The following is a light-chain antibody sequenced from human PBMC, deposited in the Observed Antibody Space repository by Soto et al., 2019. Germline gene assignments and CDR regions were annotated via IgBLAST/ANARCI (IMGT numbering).Light chain of an antibody. CDR2: GAS. CDR3: QQRSNWPQIT. Sequence: EIVLTQSPATLSVSPGERVTLSCRASQSVDINLAWYQQKPGQAPRLLIYGASTRATDMSGTFSGRGSGTDFTLTISSLEPEDFAVYYCQQRSNWPQITFGQGTRLETK. J-gene: IGKJ5*01. V-gene: IGKV3-11*01. CDR1: QSVDIN.